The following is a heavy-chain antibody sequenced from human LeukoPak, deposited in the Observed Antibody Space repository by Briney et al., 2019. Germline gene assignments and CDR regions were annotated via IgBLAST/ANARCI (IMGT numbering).Heavy chain of an antibody. Sequence: SETLSLTCTVSGGSISSSSYYWGWIRQPPGKGLEWIGSIYYSGSTYYNPSLKSRVTISVDTSKNQFSLKLSSVTAADTAVYYCARGTPVVRGVSRFDPWGQGTLVTVSS. CDR3: ARGTPVVRGVSRFDP. V-gene: IGHV4-39*07. CDR1: GGSISSSSYY. J-gene: IGHJ5*02. D-gene: IGHD3-10*01. CDR2: IYYSGST.